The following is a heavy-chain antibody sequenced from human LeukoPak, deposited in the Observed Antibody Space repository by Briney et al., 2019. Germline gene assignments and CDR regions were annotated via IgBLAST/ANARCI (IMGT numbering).Heavy chain of an antibody. D-gene: IGHD6-13*01. CDR1: GFSFSSCT. J-gene: IGHJ3*02. V-gene: IGHV3-21*06. CDR2: IIGTSEM. Sequence: GGSMRLSCAASGFSFSSCTMNWVRLAPGRGLEWVSSIIGTSEMHYADSVKGRFTVSRDNDKNPLFLQLYSLSVEDTAVYYCSRAIIVALGTGPFDIWGQGTVVTVSS. CDR3: SRAIIVALGTGPFDI.